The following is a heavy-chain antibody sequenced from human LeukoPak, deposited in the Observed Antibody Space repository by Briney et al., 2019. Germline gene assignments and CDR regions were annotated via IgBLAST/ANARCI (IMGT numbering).Heavy chain of an antibody. V-gene: IGHV4-59*08. D-gene: IGHD3-16*01. CDR3: ARVGGGAYYYGMDV. CDR1: GCSISSYY. Sequence: SETLTLTCTASGCSISSYYWSWIRQPPGKGLEWVGYIDYSGSANNNPSLKSLVTISVDMSKHRLSLKLSSVTAADTAVYYCARVGGGAYYYGMDVWGQGTTVSVFS. CDR2: IDYSGSA. J-gene: IGHJ6*02.